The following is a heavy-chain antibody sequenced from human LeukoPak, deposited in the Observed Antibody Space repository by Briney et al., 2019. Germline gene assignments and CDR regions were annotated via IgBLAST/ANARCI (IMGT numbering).Heavy chain of an antibody. CDR1: GGSFSGYY. D-gene: IGHD1-14*01. J-gene: IGHJ4*02. CDR2: IKHSGST. Sequence: SETLSLTCAVYGGSFSGYYWSWIRQPPGKGLEWIGEIKHSGSTNYNPSLKSRVTISVDTSKNQFSLKLSSVTAADTAVYYCARGRNPYYWGQGTLVTVSS. CDR3: ARGRNPYY. V-gene: IGHV4-34*01.